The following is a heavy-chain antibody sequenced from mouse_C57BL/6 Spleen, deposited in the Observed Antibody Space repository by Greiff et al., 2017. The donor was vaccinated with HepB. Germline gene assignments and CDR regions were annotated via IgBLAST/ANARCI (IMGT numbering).Heavy chain of an antibody. CDR2: IDPETGGT. CDR3: TRRDYGNYVDYAMDY. CDR1: GYTFTDYE. J-gene: IGHJ4*01. Sequence: QVQLQQSGAELVRPGASVTLSCKASGYTFTDYEMHWVKQTPVHGLEWIGAIDPETGGTAYNQKFKGKAILTADKSSSTAYMELRSLTSEDSAVYYCTRRDYGNYVDYAMDYWGQGTSVTVSS. V-gene: IGHV1-15*01. D-gene: IGHD2-1*01.